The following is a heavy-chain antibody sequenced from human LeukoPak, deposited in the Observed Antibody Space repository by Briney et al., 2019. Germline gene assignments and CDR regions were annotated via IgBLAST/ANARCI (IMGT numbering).Heavy chain of an antibody. Sequence: SQTLSLTCTVSGGSISSGDYYWSWIRQPPGKGLEWIGYIYYSGSTYYNPSLKSRVTISVDTSKNQFSLKLSSVTAAGTAVYYCARFDWVPPDSSGSGGDAFDIWGQGTMVTVSS. V-gene: IGHV4-30-4*01. D-gene: IGHD3-22*01. J-gene: IGHJ3*02. CDR1: GGSISSGDYY. CDR2: IYYSGST. CDR3: ARFDWVPPDSSGSGGDAFDI.